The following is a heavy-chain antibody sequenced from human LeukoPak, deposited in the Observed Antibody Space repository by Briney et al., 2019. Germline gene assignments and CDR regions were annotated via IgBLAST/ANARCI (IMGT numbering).Heavy chain of an antibody. CDR2: ISVYYGNT. CDR1: GYTFTNYG. D-gene: IGHD3-22*01. CDR3: AREYYDSSGYHPADY. J-gene: IGHJ4*02. V-gene: IGHV1-18*01. Sequence: GASVKVSCKASGYTFTNYGISWVRQAPGQGLEWMGWISVYYGNTNYAQKFQGRVTMTTDTSTSTAYMELRSLRSDDTAVYYCAREYYDSSGYHPADYWGQGTLVTASS.